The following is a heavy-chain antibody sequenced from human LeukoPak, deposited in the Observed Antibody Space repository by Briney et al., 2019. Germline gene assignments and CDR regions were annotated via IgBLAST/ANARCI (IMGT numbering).Heavy chain of an antibody. V-gene: IGHV3-11*01. J-gene: IGHJ4*02. Sequence: GGSLRLSCAASGFTFSDYYMSWIRQAPGKGLEWVSYISSSGSTIYYADSVKGRFTISRDNAKNSLYLQMNSLRAEDTAVYYCARDHYYDRSGYFLGYWGQGTLVTVSS. CDR3: ARDHYYDRSGYFLGY. D-gene: IGHD3-22*01. CDR2: ISSSGSTI. CDR1: GFTFSDYY.